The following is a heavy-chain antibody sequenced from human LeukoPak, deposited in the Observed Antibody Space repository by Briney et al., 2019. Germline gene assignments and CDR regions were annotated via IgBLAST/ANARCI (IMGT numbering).Heavy chain of an antibody. CDR3: ASPGRYDSSGYYLVPFDI. D-gene: IGHD3-22*01. J-gene: IGHJ3*02. CDR2: ISSSSSYI. CDR1: GFTFSSYS. Sequence: GGSLRLSCAASGFTFSSYSMNWVRQAPGKGLEWVSSISSSSSYIYYADSVKGRFTISGDNAKNSLYLQMNSLRAEDTAVYYCASPGRYDSSGYYLVPFDIWGQGTMVTVSS. V-gene: IGHV3-21*01.